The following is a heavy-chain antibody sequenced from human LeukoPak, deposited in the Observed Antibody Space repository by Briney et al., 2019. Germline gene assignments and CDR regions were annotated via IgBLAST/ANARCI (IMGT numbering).Heavy chain of an antibody. CDR3: ARRDSYSSGYYYFDY. Sequence: SETLSLTCAVSGGSMSSGGYSWSWIRQPPGKGLEWIGYIFYSGSTHYNPSLQSRVSISLDTSKNQFSLKLSSVTAADTAVYYCARRDSYSSGYYYFDYWGQGTLVTVSS. D-gene: IGHD3-22*01. CDR2: IFYSGST. J-gene: IGHJ4*02. CDR1: GGSMSSGGYS. V-gene: IGHV4-30-4*07.